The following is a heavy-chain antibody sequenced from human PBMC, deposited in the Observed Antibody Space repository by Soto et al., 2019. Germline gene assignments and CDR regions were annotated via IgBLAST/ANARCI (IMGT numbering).Heavy chain of an antibody. J-gene: IGHJ6*02. CDR1: GFTFSSYG. CDR2: ISYDGSNK. Sequence: GGSLRLSCAASGFTFSSYGMHWVRQAPGKGLEWVAVISYDGSNKYYADSVKGRFTTSRDNSKNTLYLQMNSLRAEDTAVYYCANSQQGIAAAAHLKYYYYGMDVWGQGTTVTVSS. V-gene: IGHV3-30*18. D-gene: IGHD6-13*01. CDR3: ANSQQGIAAAAHLKYYYYGMDV.